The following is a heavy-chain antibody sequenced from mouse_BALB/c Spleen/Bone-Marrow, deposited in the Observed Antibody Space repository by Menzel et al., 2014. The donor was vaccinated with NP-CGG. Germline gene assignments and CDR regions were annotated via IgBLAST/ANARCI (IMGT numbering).Heavy chain of an antibody. CDR1: GFTFSSFG. J-gene: IGHJ2*01. V-gene: IGHV5-17*02. CDR3: ARSGSSSGYFDY. CDR2: ISSGSSTI. Sequence: EVKVEESGGGLVQPGGSRKLSCVASGFTFSSFGMHWVRQAPEKGLEWVAYISSGSSTIYYADTVMGRFTISRDNPKNTLFLQMTSLRSEDTAMYYCARSGSSSGYFDYWGQGTTLTVSS. D-gene: IGHD1-1*01.